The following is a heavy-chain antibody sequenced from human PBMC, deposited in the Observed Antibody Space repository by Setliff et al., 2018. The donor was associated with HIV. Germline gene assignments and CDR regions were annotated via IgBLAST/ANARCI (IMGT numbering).Heavy chain of an antibody. Sequence: PGGSLRLSCAASGSGFTFSSYSMNWVRQAPGKGLEWVSYISSTSSTIYYANSVKGRFTISRDDAKSSLYLQMNSLRAEDTAVYYCARDLYFYYYMDVWGKVTTVTVSS. CDR2: ISSTSSTI. J-gene: IGHJ6*03. D-gene: IGHD3-9*01. V-gene: IGHV3-48*01. CDR3: ARDLYFYYYMDV. CDR1: GSGFTFSSYS.